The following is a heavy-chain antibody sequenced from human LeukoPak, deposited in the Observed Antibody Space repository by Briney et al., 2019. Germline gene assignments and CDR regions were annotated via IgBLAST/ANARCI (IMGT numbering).Heavy chain of an antibody. D-gene: IGHD1-26*01. CDR3: ARVREPRNCDAFDI. Sequence: ASVKVSCKASGYTFTGYYMHWVRQAPGQGLEWMGWINPNSGGTNYAQKFQGRVTMTRDTSISTAYMELSRLRSDDTAVYYCARVREPRNCDAFDIWGQGTMVTVSS. J-gene: IGHJ3*02. V-gene: IGHV1-2*02. CDR1: GYTFTGYY. CDR2: INPNSGGT.